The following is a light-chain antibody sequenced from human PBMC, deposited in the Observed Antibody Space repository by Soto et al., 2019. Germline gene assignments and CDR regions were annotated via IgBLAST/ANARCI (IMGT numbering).Light chain of an antibody. J-gene: IGKJ4*01. CDR2: GAS. CDR3: QQYIRWPLT. V-gene: IGKV3-15*01. CDR1: QDVSSN. Sequence: ELVVTQSPATLSVSPGERATLSCRASQDVSSNLAWYQQKPCQAPSLLIYGASTRATGNPARFSGSGSGTEFTLTISSLQSEDYAVYFCQQYIRWPLTFGGGTKVDIK.